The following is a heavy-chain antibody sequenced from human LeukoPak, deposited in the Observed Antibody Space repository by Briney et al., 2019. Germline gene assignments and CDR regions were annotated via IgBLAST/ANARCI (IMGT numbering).Heavy chain of an antibody. Sequence: SETLSLTCAVYGGSFSGYYWSWIRQPSGKGLEWIGEINHSGSTNYNPSLKSRVTLSVDTSKNQFSLKLSSVTAADTAVYYCARLDSSGYYYSDYYYGMDVWGQGTTVTVSS. CDR1: GGSFSGYY. D-gene: IGHD3-22*01. V-gene: IGHV4-34*01. CDR3: ARLDSSGYYYSDYYYGMDV. J-gene: IGHJ6*02. CDR2: INHSGST.